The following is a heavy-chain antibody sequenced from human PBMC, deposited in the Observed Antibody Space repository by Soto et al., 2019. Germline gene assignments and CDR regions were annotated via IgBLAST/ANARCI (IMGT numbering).Heavy chain of an antibody. CDR3: AGWVDCSGGSCYPNWFDP. J-gene: IGHJ5*02. CDR2: ISAYNGNT. V-gene: IGHV1-18*04. Sequence: ASVKVSCKASGYTFTSYGISWVRQAPGQGLEWMGWISAYNGNTNYAQKLQGRVTMTTDTSTSTAYMGLRSLRSDDTAVYYCAGWVDCSGGSCYPNWFDPWGQGTLVTVSS. D-gene: IGHD2-15*01. CDR1: GYTFTSYG.